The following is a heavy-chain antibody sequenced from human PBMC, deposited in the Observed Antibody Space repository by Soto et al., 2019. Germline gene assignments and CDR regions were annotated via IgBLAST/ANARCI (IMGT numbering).Heavy chain of an antibody. CDR1: GDSVSSNLAS. V-gene: IGHV6-1*01. D-gene: IGHD6-13*01. CDR3: ARDRGSSSSKSYYYGMDV. CDR2: TYYRSKWYN. Sequence: SQTLSLTCVISGDSVSSNLASWSWIRQSPSRGLEWLGRTYYRSKWYNDYAVSVKSRITINPDTSKNQFSLQLNSVTPEDTAVYYCARDRGSSSSKSYYYGMDVWGQGTTVTVSS. J-gene: IGHJ6*02.